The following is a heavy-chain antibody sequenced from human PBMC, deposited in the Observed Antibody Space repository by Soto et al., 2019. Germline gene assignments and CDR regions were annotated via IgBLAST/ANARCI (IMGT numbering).Heavy chain of an antibody. V-gene: IGHV1-69*13. J-gene: IGHJ6*02. CDR1: GGTFSSYA. CDR2: IIPIFGTA. Sequence: GASVKFSCKASGGTFSSYAISWVRQAPGQGLEWMGGIIPIFGTANYAQKFQGRVTITADESTSTAYMELSSLRSEDTAVYYCALLVVPVATAPDYGLDGWRPGPTVTVSS. D-gene: IGHD2-2*01. CDR3: ALLVVPVATAPDYGLDG.